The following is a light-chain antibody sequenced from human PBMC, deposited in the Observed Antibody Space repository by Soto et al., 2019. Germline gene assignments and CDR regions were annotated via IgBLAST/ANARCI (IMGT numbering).Light chain of an antibody. CDR2: DDS. V-gene: IGLV3-21*02. CDR3: QVWDTTSDHWM. Sequence: SYELTQPPSVSVAPRQTATITCGGSNIGSRSVHWYQQKSGQAPVLVVFDDSVRPSGIPERISGYNSGNTATLTISGVEAGDEADYYCQVWDTTSDHWMFGGGTQLTV. CDR1: NIGSRS. J-gene: IGLJ3*02.